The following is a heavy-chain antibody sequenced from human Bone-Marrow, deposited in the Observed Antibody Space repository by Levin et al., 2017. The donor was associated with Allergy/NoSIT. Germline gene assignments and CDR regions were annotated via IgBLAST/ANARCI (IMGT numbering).Heavy chain of an antibody. V-gene: IGHV4-59*11. Sequence: SETLSLTCTVSGGSISSHYWSWIRQPPGKGLEWIGYIYYSGSTKYNPSLKSRVTISIDTSKNQFSLKLSSVTAADAAVYYCAGGSGYPIDYWGQGTLVTVSS. J-gene: IGHJ4*02. D-gene: IGHD5-12*01. CDR2: IYYSGST. CDR1: GGSISSHY. CDR3: AGGSGYPIDY.